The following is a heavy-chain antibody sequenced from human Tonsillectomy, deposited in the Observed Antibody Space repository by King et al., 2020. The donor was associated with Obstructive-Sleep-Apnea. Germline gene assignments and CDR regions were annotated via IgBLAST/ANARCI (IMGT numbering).Heavy chain of an antibody. Sequence: QLVQSGGGVVQPGRSLRLSFAASRFTFSSYGMHWVRQAPGKGLEWVAVISYDGSNKHYADSVKGRFTISRDNSKNTLYLQMNSLRAEDTAVYYCAKANYGDYSLGYWDQGTLVTVSS. V-gene: IGHV3-30*18. CDR1: RFTFSSYG. J-gene: IGHJ4*02. CDR3: AKANYGDYSLGY. D-gene: IGHD4-17*01. CDR2: ISYDGSNK.